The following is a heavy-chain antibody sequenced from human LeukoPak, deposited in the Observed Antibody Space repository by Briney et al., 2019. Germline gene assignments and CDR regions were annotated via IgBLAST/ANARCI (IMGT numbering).Heavy chain of an antibody. CDR1: GFTFSSYA. CDR3: AKDEDRGYSYGVRFDY. Sequence: TGGSLRLSCAASGFTFSSYAMSWVRQAPGKGLEWVSAISGSGGSTYYADSVKGRFTISRDNSKNTLYLQMNSLRAEDTAVYYCAKDEDRGYSYGVRFDYWGQGTLVTVSS. V-gene: IGHV3-23*01. CDR2: ISGSGGST. J-gene: IGHJ4*02. D-gene: IGHD5-18*01.